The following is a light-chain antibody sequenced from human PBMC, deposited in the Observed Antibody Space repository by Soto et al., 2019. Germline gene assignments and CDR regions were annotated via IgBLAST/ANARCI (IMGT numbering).Light chain of an antibody. CDR3: ATWDDSLNGGV. CDR2: GNN. CDR1: SSNIGSNT. J-gene: IGLJ3*02. Sequence: QSVLTQPPSASGTPGQRVTISCSGSSSNIGSNTVTWYQQLPGTAPKLLIYGNNQRPSGVPDRFSGSKSGTSASLAITGLQSEDEADYYCATWDDSLNGGVFGGGTKVTVL. V-gene: IGLV1-44*01.